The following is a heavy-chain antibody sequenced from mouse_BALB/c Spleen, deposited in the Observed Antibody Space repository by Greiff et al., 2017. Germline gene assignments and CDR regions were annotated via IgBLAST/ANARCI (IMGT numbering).Heavy chain of an antibody. Sequence: EVKLMESGGGLVKPGGSLKLSCAASGFTFSDYYMYWVRQTPEKRLEWVATISDGGSYTYYPDSVKGRFTISRDNAKNNLYLQMSSLKSEDTAMYYCARGTTRTYAMDYWGQGTSVTVSS. CDR3: ARGTTRTYAMDY. V-gene: IGHV5-4*02. CDR1: GFTFSDYY. J-gene: IGHJ4*01. CDR2: ISDGGSYT. D-gene: IGHD2-14*01.